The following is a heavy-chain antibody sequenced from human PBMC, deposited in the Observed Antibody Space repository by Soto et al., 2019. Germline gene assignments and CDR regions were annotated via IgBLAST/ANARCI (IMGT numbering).Heavy chain of an antibody. CDR3: ARRRVLRVVAATPYWFDP. CDR1: GGSFSGYY. D-gene: IGHD2-15*01. CDR2: INHSGST. J-gene: IGHJ5*02. Sequence: SETLSLTCAVYGGSFSGYYWSWIRQPPGKGLEWIGEINHSGSTNYNPSPKSRVTISVDTSKNQFSLKLSSVTAADTAVYYCARRRVLRVVAATPYWFDPWGQGTLVTVSS. V-gene: IGHV4-34*01.